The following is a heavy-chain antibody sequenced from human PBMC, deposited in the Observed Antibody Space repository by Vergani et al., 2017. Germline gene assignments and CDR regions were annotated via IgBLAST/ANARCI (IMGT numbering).Heavy chain of an antibody. J-gene: IGHJ4*02. CDR3: ARSSWEPPDSDFDY. Sequence: QVQLVQSGAEVKKPGSSVKVSCKASGGTFSSYAISWVRQAPGQGLEWMGIINPSGGSTSYAQKFQGRVTMTRDTSTSTVYMELSSLRSEDTAVYYCARSSWEPPDSDFDYWGQGTLVTVSS. CDR1: GGTFSSYA. V-gene: IGHV1-46*01. CDR2: INPSGGST. D-gene: IGHD1-26*01.